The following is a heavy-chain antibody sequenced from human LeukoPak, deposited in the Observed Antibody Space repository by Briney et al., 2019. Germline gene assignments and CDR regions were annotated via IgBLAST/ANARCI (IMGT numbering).Heavy chain of an antibody. J-gene: IGHJ4*02. CDR3: ARGDEVGFDY. V-gene: IGHV3-53*01. CDR2: TYSNGGT. Sequence: LEWVSVTYSNGGTFYADSVQGRFTISRDNSTNTVYLQMNSLTAEDTAVYYCARGDEVGFDYWGQGTLVTVSS. D-gene: IGHD1-26*01.